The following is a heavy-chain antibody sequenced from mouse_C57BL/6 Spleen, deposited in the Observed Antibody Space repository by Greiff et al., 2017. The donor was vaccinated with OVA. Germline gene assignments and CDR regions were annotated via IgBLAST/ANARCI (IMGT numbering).Heavy chain of an antibody. CDR3: AREENNWDVENFDY. V-gene: IGHV1-64*01. D-gene: IGHD4-1*01. J-gene: IGHJ2*01. CDR2: IHPNSGST. CDR1: GYTFTSYW. Sequence: QVQLQQPGAELVKPGASVTLSCKASGYTFTSYWMHWVKQRPGQGLEWIGMIHPNSGSTNYNEKFKSKATLTVDKSSTTAYMQLSGLTSEDSAVYYCAREENNWDVENFDYWGQGTTLTVSS.